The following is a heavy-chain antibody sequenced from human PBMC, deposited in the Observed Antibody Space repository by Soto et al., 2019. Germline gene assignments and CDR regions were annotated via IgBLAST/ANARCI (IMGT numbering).Heavy chain of an antibody. CDR1: GFTFSSYA. CDR2: ISGSGGST. CDR3: AKDPTYYYDSSGYYPPPPSYYFDY. J-gene: IGHJ4*02. Sequence: GGSLRLSCAASGFTFSSYAMNWVRQAPGKGLEWVSGISGSGGSTYYADSVKGRFTISRDNSKNTLYLQMNSLRAEDTALYYCAKDPTYYYDSSGYYPPPPSYYFDYWGQGTLVTVSS. D-gene: IGHD3-22*01. V-gene: IGHV3-23*01.